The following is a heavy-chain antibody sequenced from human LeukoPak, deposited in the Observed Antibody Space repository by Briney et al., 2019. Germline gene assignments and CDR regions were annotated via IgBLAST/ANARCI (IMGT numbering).Heavy chain of an antibody. CDR2: ISYDGSNK. CDR1: GFTFSSYG. V-gene: IGHV3-30*18. J-gene: IGHJ4*02. Sequence: GGSLRLSFAASGFTFSSYGMHWVRQAPGKGLEWVAVISYDGSNKYYADSVKGRFTISRDNSKNTLYLQMNSLRAEDTAVYYCAKGYSGYDWSLVDYWGQGTLVTVSS. CDR3: AKGYSGYDWSLVDY. D-gene: IGHD5-12*01.